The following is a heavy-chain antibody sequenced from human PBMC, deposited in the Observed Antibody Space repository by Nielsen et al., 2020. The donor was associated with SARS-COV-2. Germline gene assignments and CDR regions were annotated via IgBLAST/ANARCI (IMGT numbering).Heavy chain of an antibody. Sequence: GVLKISCAASGFTFSSYWMSWVRQAPGKGLEWVANIKQDGSEKYYVDSVKGRFTISRDNAKNSLYLQMNSLRAEDTAVYYCARDFGSGSYESYYYYYGMDVWGQGTTVTVSS. V-gene: IGHV3-7*01. J-gene: IGHJ6*02. CDR1: GFTFSSYW. CDR3: ARDFGSGSYESYYYYYGMDV. D-gene: IGHD3-10*01. CDR2: IKQDGSEK.